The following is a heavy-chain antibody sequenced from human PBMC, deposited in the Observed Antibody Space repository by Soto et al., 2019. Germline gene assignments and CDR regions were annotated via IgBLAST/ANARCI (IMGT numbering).Heavy chain of an antibody. V-gene: IGHV4-34*01. D-gene: IGHD1-1*01. CDR2: INHSGIT. J-gene: IGHJ4*02. Sequence: QVQLQQWGAGLLKPSETLSLTCTVSGGSFSGYFWTWIHQPPGKGLEWLAEINHSGITHYNPSVESRVSMSVDTSKNQFSLRLYSVTAADTAVYYCVRGPYNYNSRYFDYWGQGTLVTVSS. CDR3: VRGPYNYNSRYFDY. CDR1: GGSFSGYF.